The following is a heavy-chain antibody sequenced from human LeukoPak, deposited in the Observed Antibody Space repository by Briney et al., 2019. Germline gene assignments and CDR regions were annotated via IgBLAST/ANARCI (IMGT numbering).Heavy chain of an antibody. J-gene: IGHJ6*02. Sequence: GWSLRLSCAASGFTFSSYSMNWVRQAPGKGLEWVSSISSNSSYIYYADSVKGRFTISRDNAKNSLYLQMNSLRAEDTAVYYCARLFCDDSSYYYYYDMDFWGQGTMVTVSS. V-gene: IGHV3-21*01. CDR2: ISSNSSYI. D-gene: IGHD3-22*01. CDR1: GFTFSSYS. CDR3: ARLFCDDSSYYYYYDMDF.